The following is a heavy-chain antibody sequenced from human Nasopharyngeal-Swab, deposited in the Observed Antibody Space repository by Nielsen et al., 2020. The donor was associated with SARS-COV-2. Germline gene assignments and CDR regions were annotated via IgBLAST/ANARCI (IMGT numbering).Heavy chain of an antibody. D-gene: IGHD3-16*01. CDR1: GLIFSSYG. V-gene: IGHV3-30*02. J-gene: IGHJ6*03. CDR2: IRYDGLNQ. Sequence: GESLNISCAASGLIFSSYGMHWVRQAPGKGLEWVAFIRYDGLNQHYADSVKGRFSISRDSFENTLYLQLNSLRADDTAVYYCAKDHKMDSGGGVGYMDVWGKGTTVTVSS. CDR3: AKDHKMDSGGGVGYMDV.